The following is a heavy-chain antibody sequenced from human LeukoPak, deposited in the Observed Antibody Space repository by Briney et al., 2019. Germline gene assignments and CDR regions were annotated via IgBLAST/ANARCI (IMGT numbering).Heavy chain of an antibody. D-gene: IGHD5-18*01. CDR3: ARVRGTAMVTRTYYYYYYMDV. J-gene: IGHJ6*03. CDR2: IKQDGSEK. Sequence: GGSLRLSCAASRFTFSSYWMTWVRQAPGKGLEWVANIKQDGSEKYYVDSVKGRFTISRDNAKNSLYLQMNSLRAEDTAVYYCARVRGTAMVTRTYYYYYYMDVWGKGTTVTVSS. CDR1: RFTFSSYW. V-gene: IGHV3-7*01.